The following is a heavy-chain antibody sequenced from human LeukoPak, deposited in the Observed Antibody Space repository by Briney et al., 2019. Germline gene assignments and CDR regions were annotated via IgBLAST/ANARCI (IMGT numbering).Heavy chain of an antibody. Sequence: ASLKPSCKPAGFIFPRSGFTTGRQSPGHRLEGMGWFGAYNAQANYAQKFQARVNLTPESSTSTAYMELRGLRADDTDVYFCARVRGYTSNPPRLNNWFDPWGQGTLVAVSS. J-gene: IGHJ5*02. CDR2: FGAYNAQA. CDR1: GFIFPRSG. V-gene: IGHV1-18*01. D-gene: IGHD2-2*02. CDR3: ARVRGYTSNPPRLNNWFDP.